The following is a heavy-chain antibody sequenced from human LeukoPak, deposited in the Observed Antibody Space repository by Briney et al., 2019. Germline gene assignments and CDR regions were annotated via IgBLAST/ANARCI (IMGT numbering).Heavy chain of an antibody. CDR2: ISSSDSST. CDR1: GFTFRNYE. Sequence: GGSLRLSYAASGFTFRNYEMNWVRQAPGKGLEWVSYISSSDSSTHYADSVKGRFTISRDNAKNSLYLQMNSLRVEDMGVYYCAREARGHYYDSSGPDHWGQGTLVTVSS. CDR3: AREARGHYYDSSGPDH. J-gene: IGHJ5*02. D-gene: IGHD3-22*01. V-gene: IGHV3-48*03.